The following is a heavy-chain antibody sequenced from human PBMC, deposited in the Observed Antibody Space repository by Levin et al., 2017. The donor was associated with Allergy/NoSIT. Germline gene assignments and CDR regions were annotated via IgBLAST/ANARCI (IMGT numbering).Heavy chain of an antibody. V-gene: IGHV1-69*04. Sequence: SVKVSCKASGGTFSSYAISWVRQAPGQGLEWMGRIIPILGIANYAQKFQGRVTITADKSTSTAYMELSSLRSEDTAVYYCARDFYASGSDGYWGQGTLVTVSS. D-gene: IGHD1-26*01. CDR1: GGTFSSYA. CDR2: IIPILGIA. CDR3: ARDFYASGSDGY. J-gene: IGHJ4*02.